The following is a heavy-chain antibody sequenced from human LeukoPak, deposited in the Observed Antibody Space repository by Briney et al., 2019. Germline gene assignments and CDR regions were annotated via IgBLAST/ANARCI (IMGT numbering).Heavy chain of an antibody. CDR1: GYSFTDNY. Sequence: ASVKVSCKASGYSFTDNYMPWVRQAPGQGLEWMGIIHPRGGSTTYAQKFLGRITMTRDTSTTTVYMDLSSLKSEDTAVYYCARVNHGIAVAGNLDYWGQGTLVTVSS. D-gene: IGHD6-19*01. CDR3: ARVNHGIAVAGNLDY. CDR2: IHPRGGST. V-gene: IGHV1-46*01. J-gene: IGHJ4*02.